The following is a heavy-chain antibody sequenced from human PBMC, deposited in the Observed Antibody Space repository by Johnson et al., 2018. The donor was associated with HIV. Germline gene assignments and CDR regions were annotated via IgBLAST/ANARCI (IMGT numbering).Heavy chain of an antibody. V-gene: IGHV3-30-3*01. D-gene: IGHD5-24*01. CDR2: ISYDGSNK. CDR3: ARGRERGMFDI. J-gene: IGHJ3*02. CDR1: GFTFSHYA. Sequence: QVQLVESGEGVVQPGRSLRLSCAASGFTFSHYAMHWVRQVPGKGLEWVGVISYDGSNKYYADSVKGRFTISRDNSKNTLYLQRNSRRAEDTAVYYCARGRERGMFDIWGQGTTVTVSS.